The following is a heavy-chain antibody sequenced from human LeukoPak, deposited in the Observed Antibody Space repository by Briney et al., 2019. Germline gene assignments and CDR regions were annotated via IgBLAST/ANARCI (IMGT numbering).Heavy chain of an antibody. J-gene: IGHJ4*02. CDR3: TWGTGGNFDY. CDR1: GFTSNHAW. Sequence: GGSLRLSCTASGFTSNHAWMSWVRQAPGKGLEWVGRIKSKADGGTTDYATPVKGRFTISRDDSKNTLFLQINSLKSEDTAVYYCTWGTGGNFDYWGQGTLVTVSS. V-gene: IGHV3-15*01. CDR2: IKSKADGGTT. D-gene: IGHD2-8*02.